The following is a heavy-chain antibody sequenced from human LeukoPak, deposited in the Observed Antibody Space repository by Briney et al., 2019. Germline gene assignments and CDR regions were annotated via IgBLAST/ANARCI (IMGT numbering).Heavy chain of an antibody. CDR2: ISSSSSYI. J-gene: IGHJ6*02. CDR3: AREPKEYMARGAKSGPADV. Sequence: GGSLRLSCAASGFTFSSYSMNWVRQAPGRGLEWVSSISSSSSYIYYADSVKGRFTISRDNAKNSLYLQMNSLRAEDTAVYYCAREPKEYMARGAKSGPADVWGQGTTVTVSS. CDR1: GFTFSSYS. V-gene: IGHV3-21*01. D-gene: IGHD3-10*01.